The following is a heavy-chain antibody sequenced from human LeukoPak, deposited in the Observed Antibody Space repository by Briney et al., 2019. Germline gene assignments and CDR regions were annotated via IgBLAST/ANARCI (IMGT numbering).Heavy chain of an antibody. CDR2: ISYDGSNK. D-gene: IGHD6-19*01. Sequence: GGSLRLSCAASGFTFSDYAMHWVRQAPGKGLEWVAVISYDGSNKYYADSVKGRFTISRDNSKNTLYLQMSSLRAEDTAVYCCAKRYNSGWGDAFDIWGQGTMVTVSS. V-gene: IGHV3-30*18. J-gene: IGHJ3*02. CDR3: AKRYNSGWGDAFDI. CDR1: GFTFSDYA.